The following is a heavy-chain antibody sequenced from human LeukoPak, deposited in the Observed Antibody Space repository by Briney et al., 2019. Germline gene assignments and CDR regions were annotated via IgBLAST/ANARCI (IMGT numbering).Heavy chain of an antibody. D-gene: IGHD3-3*01. J-gene: IGHJ6*03. Sequence: GGSLRLSCAASGFTFSSYGMHWVRQAPGKGLEWVAVISYDGSNKYYADSVKGRFTISRDNSKNTLYLQMNSLRAEDTAVYYCAKTGPYYDFWSGYFAHYYYYYMDVWGKGTTVTVSS. V-gene: IGHV3-30*18. CDR1: GFTFSSYG. CDR3: AKTGPYYDFWSGYFAHYYYYYMDV. CDR2: ISYDGSNK.